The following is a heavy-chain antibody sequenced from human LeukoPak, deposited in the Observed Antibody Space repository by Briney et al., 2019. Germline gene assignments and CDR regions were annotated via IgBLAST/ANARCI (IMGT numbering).Heavy chain of an antibody. D-gene: IGHD3-10*01. V-gene: IGHV4-31*03. CDR1: GGSISSGGYY. J-gene: IGHJ5*02. CDR2: IYCSGST. Sequence: PSETLSLTCTVSGGSISSGGYYWSWIRQHPGKGLEWIGYIYCSGSTYYNPSLKSRVTISVDTSKNQFSLKLSSVTAADTAVYYCARGTMVRGFGPWGQGTLVTVSS. CDR3: ARGTMVRGFGP.